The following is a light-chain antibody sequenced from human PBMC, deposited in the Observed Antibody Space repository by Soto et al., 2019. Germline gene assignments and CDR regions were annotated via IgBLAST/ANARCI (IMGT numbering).Light chain of an antibody. J-gene: IGKJ1*01. CDR2: DAS. Sequence: IQLTQTASTLRASVGDRVSITCRASESISSWLAWYQQTPGKAPKLLIYDASSLESGVPSRFSGSGSGTDFTLTISSLEPEDSAVYYCQQHLGRHTFGQGTKVDIK. V-gene: IGKV1-5*01. CDR3: QQHLGRHT. CDR1: ESISSW.